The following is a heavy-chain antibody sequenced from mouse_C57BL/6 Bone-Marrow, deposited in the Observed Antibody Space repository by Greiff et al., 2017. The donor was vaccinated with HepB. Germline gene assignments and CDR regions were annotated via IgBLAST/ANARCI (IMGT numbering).Heavy chain of an antibody. Sequence: VQLQQPGAELVRPGSSVKLSCKASGYTFTSYWMDWVKQRPGQGLEWIGNIYPSDSETHYNQKFKDKATLTVDKSSSTAYMQLSSLTSEDSAVYYCARGPYYGSSYWYFDVWGTGTTVTVSS. CDR2: IYPSDSET. J-gene: IGHJ1*03. CDR3: ARGPYYGSSYWYFDV. D-gene: IGHD1-1*01. V-gene: IGHV1-61*01. CDR1: GYTFTSYW.